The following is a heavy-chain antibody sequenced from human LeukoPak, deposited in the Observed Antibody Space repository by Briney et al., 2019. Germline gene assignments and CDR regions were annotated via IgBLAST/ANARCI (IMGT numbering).Heavy chain of an antibody. Sequence: SQTLSLTCTVSGGSISSTGYYWTWIRQPAGKGLEWIGHIDNSGSTNCIPSLKSRVTISVDTSKNQFSLNLTSVTAADTAVYYCARDCEFCDLLFYMNVWGKGTTVTVSS. CDR2: IDNSGST. CDR1: GGSISSTGYY. D-gene: IGHD3-16*01. V-gene: IGHV4-61*09. J-gene: IGHJ6*03. CDR3: ARDCEFCDLLFYMNV.